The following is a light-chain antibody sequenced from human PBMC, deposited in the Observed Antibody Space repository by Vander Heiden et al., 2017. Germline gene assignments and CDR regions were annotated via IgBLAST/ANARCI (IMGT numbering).Light chain of an antibody. Sequence: EIVMPQSPATVSVSPGERATLSCRASQSVSGNLAWYQQKPGQAPRLLIYGASTRATGIPARFSGSGSGTEFTLTISSLQSEDFAVYYCQQYSNRPPWTFGQGTKVEIK. CDR2: GAS. V-gene: IGKV3-15*01. J-gene: IGKJ1*01. CDR3: QQYSNRPPWT. CDR1: QSVSGN.